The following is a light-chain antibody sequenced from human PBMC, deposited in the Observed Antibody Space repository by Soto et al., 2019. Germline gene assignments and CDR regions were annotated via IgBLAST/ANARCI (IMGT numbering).Light chain of an antibody. CDR2: DAS. CDR3: QQSNSFPLT. V-gene: IGKV1-13*02. Sequence: AIQLTQSPSSLSASVGDRVTITCRASQGVSSASAWYQQKPGTPPKLLIYDASSLESGVPSRFSGSGSGTDFTLTISSLQPADFATYYCQQSNSFPLTFGGGTKVEIK. J-gene: IGKJ4*01. CDR1: QGVSSA.